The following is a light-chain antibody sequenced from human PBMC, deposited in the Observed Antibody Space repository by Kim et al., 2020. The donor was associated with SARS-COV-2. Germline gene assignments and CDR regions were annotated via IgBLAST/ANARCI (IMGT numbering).Light chain of an antibody. Sequence: GQRVYISCSGRNSDLGSNTVKWYQQYPGAAPKLLIYSDKPRPSGVPARFSGSMSGTSASLAISGLHSEDEADYYCAAWDDSLNCCVFGTGTKVTVL. V-gene: IGLV1-44*01. CDR1: NSDLGSNT. CDR3: AAWDDSLNCCV. J-gene: IGLJ1*01. CDR2: SDK.